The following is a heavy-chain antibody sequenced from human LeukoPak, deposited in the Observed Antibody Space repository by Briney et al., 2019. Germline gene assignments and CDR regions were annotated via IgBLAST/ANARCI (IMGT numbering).Heavy chain of an antibody. CDR2: LNPNSGDT. D-gene: IGHD2-2*01. CDR3: AATPTRYCSSTSCRNYYYYYMDV. Sequence: WASVKVSCKASGYTFTNYDINWVRQATGQEPEWMAWLNPNSGDTGFAQKFQGRLTITRDTSINTAYMELSRLRSDDTAVYYCAATPTRYCSSTSCRNYYYYYMDVWGKGTTVTISS. J-gene: IGHJ6*03. V-gene: IGHV1-8*03. CDR1: GYTFTNYD.